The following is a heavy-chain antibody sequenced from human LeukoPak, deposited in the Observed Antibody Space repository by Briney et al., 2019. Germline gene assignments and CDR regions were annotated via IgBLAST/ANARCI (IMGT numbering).Heavy chain of an antibody. V-gene: IGHV4-61*02. D-gene: IGHD3-16*01. J-gene: IGHJ6*03. Sequence: PSETLSLTCTVSGGSISSGSYYWRWIRQPAGKGLEGIGRIYTSGSTNYNPSLKSRVTISVDTSKNQFSLKLSSVTAADTAVYYCARDGGPYYYYYMDVWGKGTTVTVSS. CDR1: GGSISSGSYY. CDR2: IYTSGST. CDR3: ARDGGPYYYYYMDV.